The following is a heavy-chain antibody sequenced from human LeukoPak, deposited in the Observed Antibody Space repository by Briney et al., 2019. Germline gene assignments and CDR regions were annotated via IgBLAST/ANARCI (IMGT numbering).Heavy chain of an antibody. CDR2: ISSGSGTI. J-gene: IGHJ4*02. CDR3: VRENHGSFDY. D-gene: IGHD1-14*01. Sequence: GGSLRLSCAASGFSFSSYWMHWVRQAPGKGLEWVSYISSGSGTIYYAHSLKGRFTISRDNAKNSLYLQMNSLRAEDTAVYYCVRENHGSFDYWGQGSLVTVSS. CDR1: GFSFSSYW. V-gene: IGHV3-48*01.